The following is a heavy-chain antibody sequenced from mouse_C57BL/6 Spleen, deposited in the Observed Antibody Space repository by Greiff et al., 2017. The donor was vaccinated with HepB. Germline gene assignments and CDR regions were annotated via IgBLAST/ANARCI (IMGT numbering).Heavy chain of an antibody. CDR3: AREAAYYYGSSSYFDY. CDR1: GYTFTSYW. D-gene: IGHD1-1*01. CDR2: IHPNSGST. J-gene: IGHJ2*01. Sequence: VQLQQSGAELVKPGASVKLSCKASGYTFTSYWMHWVKQRPGQGLEWIGMIHPNSGSTNYNEKFKSKATLTVDKSSSTAYMQLSSLTSEDSAVYYCAREAAYYYGSSSYFDYWGQGTTLTVSS. V-gene: IGHV1-64*01.